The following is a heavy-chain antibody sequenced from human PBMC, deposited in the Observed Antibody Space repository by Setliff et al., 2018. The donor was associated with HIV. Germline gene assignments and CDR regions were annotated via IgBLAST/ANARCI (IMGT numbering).Heavy chain of an antibody. CDR3: ARSFGNSWSGDRPHNYFDP. J-gene: IGHJ5*02. V-gene: IGHV4-39*02. CDR2: VFSTGSL. CDR1: GVSISSSRFY. D-gene: IGHD4-4*01. Sequence: PSETLSLTCSVSGVSISSSRFYWAWIRQSPGKGLEWIGSVFSTGSLYYNPSLRGRITISIDASENHFTLRLTSVTAEDTALYFCARSFGNSWSGDRPHNYFDPWGQGTLVTGSS.